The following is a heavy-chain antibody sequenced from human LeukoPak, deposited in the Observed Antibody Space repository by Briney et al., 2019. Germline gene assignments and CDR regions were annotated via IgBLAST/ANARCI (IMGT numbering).Heavy chain of an antibody. CDR2: ISSSSSYI. CDR1: GFTFSSYS. D-gene: IGHD3-22*01. J-gene: IGHJ5*02. Sequence: PGGSLRLSCVASGFTFSSYSMNWVRQAPGKGLEWVSSISSSSSYIYYADSVKGRFTISRDNAKNPLYLQMNSLRAEDTAVYYCARDYNDNYDTSGYYWGGNWFDPWGQGTLVTVSS. V-gene: IGHV3-21*01. CDR3: ARDYNDNYDTSGYYWGGNWFDP.